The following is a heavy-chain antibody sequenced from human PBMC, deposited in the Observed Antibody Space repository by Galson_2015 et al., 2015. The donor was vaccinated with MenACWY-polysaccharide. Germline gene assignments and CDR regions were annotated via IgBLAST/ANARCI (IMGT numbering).Heavy chain of an antibody. J-gene: IGHJ3*02. CDR2: KQDGSEK. V-gene: IGHV3-7*01. Sequence: KQDGSEKYYVDSVKGRFTISRDNAKNSLYLQMNSLRAEDTAVYYCAREEYYYDSSGYYGDAFDIWGQGTMVTVSS. D-gene: IGHD3-22*01. CDR3: AREEYYYDSSGYYGDAFDI.